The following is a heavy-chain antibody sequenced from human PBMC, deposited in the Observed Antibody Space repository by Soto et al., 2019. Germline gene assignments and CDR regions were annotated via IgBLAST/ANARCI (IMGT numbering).Heavy chain of an antibody. Sequence: GGSLRLSCAASGFSFSTYSMNWVRQAPGKGLEWVSSIHSSSRYIYYADSVKGRFTISRDNAKNSLFLQMSSLRAEDTAVYYCTRGSQNFWMREDAFDIWGQGTMVTVSS. V-gene: IGHV3-21*01. D-gene: IGHD3-3*01. J-gene: IGHJ3*02. CDR1: GFSFSTYS. CDR2: IHSSSRYI. CDR3: TRGSQNFWMREDAFDI.